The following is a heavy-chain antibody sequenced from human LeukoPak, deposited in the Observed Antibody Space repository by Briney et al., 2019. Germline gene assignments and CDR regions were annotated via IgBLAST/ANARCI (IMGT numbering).Heavy chain of an antibody. Sequence: GGSLRLSCAASGFTFSSYAMHWVRQAPGKGLEWVAVISYDDGDNKYYADSVQGRFTISRDNSKNTLYLQMNSLRAEDTAVYYCAKDYGCDYWGQGTLVTVSS. CDR3: AKDYGCDY. V-gene: IGHV3-30-3*02. D-gene: IGHD3-10*01. CDR2: ISYDDGDNK. CDR1: GFTFSSYA. J-gene: IGHJ4*02.